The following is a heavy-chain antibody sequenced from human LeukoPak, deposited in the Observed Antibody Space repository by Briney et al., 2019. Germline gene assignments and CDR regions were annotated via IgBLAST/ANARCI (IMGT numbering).Heavy chain of an antibody. D-gene: IGHD3-9*01. CDR1: GGSISSSSYY. Sequence: SSETLSLTCTVSGGSISSSSYYWGWIRQPPGKGLEWIGSIYYSGSTYYNPSLKSRVTISVDTSKNQFSLKLSSVTAADTAVYYCASLTYDYDILTGYYYWGQGTLVTVSS. CDR2: IYYSGST. V-gene: IGHV4-39*01. J-gene: IGHJ4*02. CDR3: ASLTYDYDILTGYYY.